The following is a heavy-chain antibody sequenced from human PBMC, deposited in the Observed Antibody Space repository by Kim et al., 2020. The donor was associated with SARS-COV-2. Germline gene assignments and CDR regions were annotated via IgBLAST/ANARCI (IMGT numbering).Heavy chain of an antibody. D-gene: IGHD3-10*01. CDR1: GGSISSSSYY. V-gene: IGHV4-39*01. CDR3: ARHSARGLLWFGELLYPHYYYYYGMDV. CDR2: IYYSGST. J-gene: IGHJ6*02. Sequence: SETLSLTCTVSGGSISSSSYYWGWIRQPPGKGLEWIGSIYYSGSTYYNPSLKSRVTISVDTSKNQFSLKLSSVTAADTAVYYCARHSARGLLWFGELLYPHYYYYYGMDVWGQGTTVTVSS.